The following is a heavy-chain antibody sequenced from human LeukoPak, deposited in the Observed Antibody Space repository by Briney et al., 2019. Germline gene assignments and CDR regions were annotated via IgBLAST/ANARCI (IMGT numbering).Heavy chain of an antibody. D-gene: IGHD3-10*01. CDR3: ARVNDYYYGSGSYLAEDY. J-gene: IGHJ4*02. CDR1: GFTFSSYA. V-gene: IGHV3-30*04. Sequence: GGSLRLSCAASGFTFSSYAMHWVRQAPGKGLEWVAVISYDGSNKYYADSVKGRFTISRDNSKSTLYLQMNSPRAEDTAVYYCARVNDYYYGSGSYLAEDYWGQGTLVTVSS. CDR2: ISYDGSNK.